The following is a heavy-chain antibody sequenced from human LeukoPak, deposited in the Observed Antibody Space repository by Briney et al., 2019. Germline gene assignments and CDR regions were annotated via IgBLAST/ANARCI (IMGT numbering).Heavy chain of an antibody. CDR3: AKTLLKMVVVAVSAIHFDY. CDR1: GFTVSSNY. J-gene: IGHJ4*02. Sequence: GGSLRLSCAASGFTVSSNYMSWVRQAPGKGLEWVSAISGSGGSTYYADSVKGRFTISRDNSKNTLYLQMNSLRAEDTAVYYCAKTLLKMVVVAVSAIHFDYWGQGTLVTVSS. V-gene: IGHV3-23*01. CDR2: ISGSGGST. D-gene: IGHD2-15*01.